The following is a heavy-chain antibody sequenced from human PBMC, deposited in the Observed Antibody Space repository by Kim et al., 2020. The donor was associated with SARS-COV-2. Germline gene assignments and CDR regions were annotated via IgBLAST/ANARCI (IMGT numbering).Heavy chain of an antibody. CDR3: AIDPYGGDLVYYYYGMDV. Sequence: GGSLRLSCAASGFTFSSYSMNWVRQAPGKGLEWVSSISSSSSYIYYADSVKGRFTISRDNAKNSLYLQMNSLRAEDTAVYYCAIDPYGGDLVYYYYGMDVWGQGTTVTVSS. CDR1: GFTFSSYS. V-gene: IGHV3-21*01. D-gene: IGHD2-21*01. CDR2: ISSSSSYI. J-gene: IGHJ6*02.